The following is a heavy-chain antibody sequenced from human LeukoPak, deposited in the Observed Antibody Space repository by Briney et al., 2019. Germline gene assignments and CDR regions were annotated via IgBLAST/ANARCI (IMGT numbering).Heavy chain of an antibody. CDR1: GGXISSYY. Sequence: SETLSLTCTVSGGXISSYYCSWIRQPPGKGLEWIGYIYYSGSTNYNPSLKSRVTISVDTSKNQFSLKLSSVTAADTAVYYCARGGREPFDLWGRGTLVTVSS. CDR3: ARGGREPFDL. CDR2: IYYSGST. D-gene: IGHD1-14*01. J-gene: IGHJ2*01. V-gene: IGHV4-59*01.